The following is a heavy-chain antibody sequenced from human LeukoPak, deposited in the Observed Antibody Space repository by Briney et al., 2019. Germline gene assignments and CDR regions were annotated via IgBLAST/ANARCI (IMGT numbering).Heavy chain of an antibody. D-gene: IGHD1-26*01. CDR2: INGDGNSI. CDR3: ARGKTGSYGLEDY. CDR1: GFTFDDYG. Sequence: GGSLRLSCAASGFTFDDYGMSWVRQAPGKGLVWVSRINGDGNSINYADSVRGRFTISRDNAKNTLYLLMNSLTAEDTAVYFCARGKTGSYGLEDYLGQGTLVTVSS. J-gene: IGHJ4*02. V-gene: IGHV3-74*01.